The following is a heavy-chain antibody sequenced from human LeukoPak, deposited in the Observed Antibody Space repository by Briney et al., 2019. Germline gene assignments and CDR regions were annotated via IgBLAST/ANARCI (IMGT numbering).Heavy chain of an antibody. V-gene: IGHV1-46*01. Sequence: ASVKVSCKASGYTFTSYYMHWVRQAPGQGLEWMGIINPSGGSTSYAQKFQGRVTMTRDMSTSTVYMELSSLRSEDTAVYYCARSGRELLLRFLEWFGSFDYWGQGTLVTVSS. J-gene: IGHJ4*02. CDR1: GYTFTSYY. CDR2: INPSGGST. CDR3: ARSGRELLLRFLEWFGSFDY. D-gene: IGHD3-3*01.